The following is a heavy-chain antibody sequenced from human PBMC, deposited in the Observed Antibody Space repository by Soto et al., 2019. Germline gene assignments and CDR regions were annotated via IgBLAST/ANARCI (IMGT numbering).Heavy chain of an antibody. CDR3: ASARYSGSYYDFDY. CDR2: IYYSGST. CDR1: GGSISSYY. V-gene: IGHV4-59*01. Sequence: PSETLSLTCTVSGGSISSYYWSWIRQPPGKGLEWIGYIYYSGSTNYNPSLKSRVTISVDTSKNQFSLKLSSVTAADTAVYYCASARYSGSYYDFDYWGQGTLVPVSS. D-gene: IGHD1-26*01. J-gene: IGHJ4*02.